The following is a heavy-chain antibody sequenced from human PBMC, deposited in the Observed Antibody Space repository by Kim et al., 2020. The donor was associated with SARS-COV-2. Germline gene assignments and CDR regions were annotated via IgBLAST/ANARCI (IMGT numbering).Heavy chain of an antibody. CDR3: AKDGLIRLRQRQGNWFDP. V-gene: IGHV3-30*18. CDR1: GFTFSSYG. CDR2: ISYDGSNK. J-gene: IGHJ5*02. Sequence: GGSLRLSCAASGFTFSSYGMHWVRQAPGKGLEWVAVISYDGSNKYYADSVKGRFTISRDNSKNTLYLQMNSLRAEDTAVYYCAKDGLIRLRQRQGNWFDPWGQGTLVTVSS. D-gene: IGHD2-15*01.